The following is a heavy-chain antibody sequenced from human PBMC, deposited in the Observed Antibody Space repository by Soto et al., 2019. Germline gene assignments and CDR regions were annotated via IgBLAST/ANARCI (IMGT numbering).Heavy chain of an antibody. CDR3: ARVAGTFPLDY. Sequence: PSETLSLTCAVYGGSFSGYYWSWIRQPPGKGLEWIGEINHSGSTNYNPSLKSRVTISVDTSKNQFSLKLSSVTAADTAVYYCARVAGTFPLDYWGQGTLVTVSS. CDR2: INHSGST. D-gene: IGHD6-19*01. V-gene: IGHV4-34*01. CDR1: GGSFSGYY. J-gene: IGHJ4*02.